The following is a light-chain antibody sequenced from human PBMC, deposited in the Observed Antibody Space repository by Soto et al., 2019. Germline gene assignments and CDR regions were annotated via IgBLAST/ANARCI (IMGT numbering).Light chain of an antibody. CDR3: QHYNSYSEA. CDR1: QTISSW. CDR2: KAS. Sequence: DIQMPQSPSTLSGSVGDRVTITFRASQTISSWLAWYHQKPGKAPKLLIYKASTLKSGVPSRFSGSGYGTQFTITISSLQPDDFATYYCQHYNSYSEASGQGTKVELK. J-gene: IGKJ1*01. V-gene: IGKV1-5*03.